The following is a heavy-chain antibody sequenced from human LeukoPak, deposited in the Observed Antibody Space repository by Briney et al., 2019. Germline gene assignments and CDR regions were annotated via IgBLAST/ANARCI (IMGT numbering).Heavy chain of an antibody. V-gene: IGHV1-2*06. Sequence: ASVKVSCKASGYTFTCYYMHWVRQAPGQGLGWMGRINPNSGGTNYAQKFQGRVTMTRDTSISTAYMELSRLRSDDTAVYYCARYGYSYGYHIWGQGTMVTVSS. J-gene: IGHJ3*02. CDR3: ARYGYSYGYHI. CDR1: GYTFTCYY. CDR2: INPNSGGT. D-gene: IGHD5-18*01.